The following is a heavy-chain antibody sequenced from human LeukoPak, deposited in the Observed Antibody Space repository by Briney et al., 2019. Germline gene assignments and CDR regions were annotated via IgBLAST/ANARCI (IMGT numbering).Heavy chain of an antibody. CDR3: ARLRTPGAFDI. D-gene: IGHD1-14*01. Sequence: ASVKVSCKASGYTFTSYGISWVRQAPGQGLEWVGWISAYNGDTNYAQNLQGRVTMTTDTSTSTAYMELRSLRSDDTAVYYCARLRTPGAFDIWGQGTMVTVSS. V-gene: IGHV1-18*01. CDR1: GYTFTSYG. J-gene: IGHJ3*02. CDR2: ISAYNGDT.